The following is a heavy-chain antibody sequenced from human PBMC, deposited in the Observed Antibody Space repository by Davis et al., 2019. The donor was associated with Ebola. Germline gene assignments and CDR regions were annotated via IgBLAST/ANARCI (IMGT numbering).Heavy chain of an antibody. D-gene: IGHD1-20*01. CDR1: GYTFTSYY. V-gene: IGHV1-2*06. Sequence: ASVKVSCRASGYTFTSYYMHWVRQAPGQGLEWMGRINPKNGGTIYAQKFQGRVTMTLDTSTNTAYMDLSRLTSDDTALYYCARDRNWNEFDYWGQGTLVTVSS. CDR2: INPKNGGT. J-gene: IGHJ4*02. CDR3: ARDRNWNEFDY.